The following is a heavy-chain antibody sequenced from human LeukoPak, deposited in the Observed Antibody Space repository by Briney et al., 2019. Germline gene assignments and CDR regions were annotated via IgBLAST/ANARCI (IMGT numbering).Heavy chain of an antibody. J-gene: IGHJ4*02. CDR3: AKTRPLDSSSWSHGDY. D-gene: IGHD6-13*01. V-gene: IGHV3-64D*06. CDR2: ISPNGGST. CDR1: GFTFSAYA. Sequence: GGSLRLSCSASGFTFSAYAMHWVRQAPGKGLEYVSAISPNGGSTYYADSVKGRFTISRDNSKNTLYLQMSSLRVEDTAVYYCAKTRPLDSSSWSHGDYWGQGTLVTVSS.